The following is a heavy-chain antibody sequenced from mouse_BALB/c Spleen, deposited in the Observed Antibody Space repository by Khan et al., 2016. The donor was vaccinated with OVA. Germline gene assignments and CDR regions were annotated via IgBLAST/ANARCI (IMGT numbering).Heavy chain of an antibody. Sequence: LQQSGPELMKPGASVKMSCKASDSSFTDYYMHWMKQSHGKSLEWIGYIDPFNGSTTYNQKFKGKATLTVDKSSSTAYMHLNSLTSEDSAVYYCARNGITTWFAYWGQGTLVTVSA. CDR2: IDPFNGST. CDR3: ARNGITTWFAY. CDR1: DSSFTDYY. J-gene: IGHJ3*01. D-gene: IGHD2-4*01. V-gene: IGHV1S135*01.